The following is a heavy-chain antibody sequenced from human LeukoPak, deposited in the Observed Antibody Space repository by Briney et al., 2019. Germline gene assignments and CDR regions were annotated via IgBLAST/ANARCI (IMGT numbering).Heavy chain of an antibody. V-gene: IGHV3-11*01. J-gene: IGHJ4*02. CDR2: ISNTGSTI. CDR3: ARRYYYGSGSHFDS. CDR1: GFIFSDYY. D-gene: IGHD3-10*01. Sequence: GGSLRLSCAASGFIFSDYYMSWVRQAPGKGLEWLSYISNTGSTIDYAGSVKGRFTISRDNAKNSLYLQMNSLRAEDTAVYYCARRYYYGSGSHFDSWGQGTPVTVSS.